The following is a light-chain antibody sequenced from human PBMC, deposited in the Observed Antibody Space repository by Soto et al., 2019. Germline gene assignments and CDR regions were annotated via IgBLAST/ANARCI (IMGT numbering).Light chain of an antibody. CDR1: KNDIGGYDF. CDR3: KSSAGSNTYV. V-gene: IGLV2-8*01. Sequence: QSALTQPPSASGSPGQSVTISCTGTKNDIGGYDFVSWYQHHPGKAPRLIIYEVVQRPSGVPDRFSGSKSGNTASLTVSGLQDADEADYFCKSSAGSNTYVFGSGTKLTVL. CDR2: EVV. J-gene: IGLJ1*01.